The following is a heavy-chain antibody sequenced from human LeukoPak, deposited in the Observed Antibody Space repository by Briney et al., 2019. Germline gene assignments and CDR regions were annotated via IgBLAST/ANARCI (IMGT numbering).Heavy chain of an antibody. CDR3: ARVGKQWLVLRGWFDP. J-gene: IGHJ5*02. V-gene: IGHV4-39*01. CDR2: IHYSGDT. Sequence: SETLSLTCLVSGDSITNNNFNWGWIRQSPGKGLQWIGSIHYSGDTQYSPSLVRRLAISVDTSKSRLSLRLSSVTAADAAVYYCARVGKQWLVLRGWFDPWGQGTLVTVSS. CDR1: GDSITNNNFN. D-gene: IGHD6-19*01.